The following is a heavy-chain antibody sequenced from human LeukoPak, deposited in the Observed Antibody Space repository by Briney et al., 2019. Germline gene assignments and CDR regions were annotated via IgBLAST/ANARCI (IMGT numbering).Heavy chain of an antibody. CDR1: GFTLSSYW. J-gene: IGHJ3*02. Sequence: QAGGSLRLSCAASGFTLSSYWMHWDRQAPGKGLVWVSRINTDGSSTSYADSVKGRFTISRDNAKNTLYLQMNSLRAEDTAVYYCARGPYGSSGTPDAFDIWGQGTMVTVSS. CDR2: INTDGSST. D-gene: IGHD3-10*01. CDR3: ARGPYGSSGTPDAFDI. V-gene: IGHV3-74*01.